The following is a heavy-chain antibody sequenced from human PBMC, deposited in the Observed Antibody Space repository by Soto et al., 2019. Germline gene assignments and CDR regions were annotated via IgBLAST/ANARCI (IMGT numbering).Heavy chain of an antibody. CDR3: ARHLGPTTSENCSDP. CDR2: ISTYSGDT. D-gene: IGHD5-12*01. V-gene: IGHV1-18*01. J-gene: IGHJ5*02. Sequence: AASVKVSCKASGYTFFTYDISRVRQAPGQGLEWMGWISTYSGDTKYAQKFQGRVTMTTDTSTTTAYLELRSLRSDDTAVYYCARHLGPTTSENCSDPSDKGTLVTVST. CDR1: GYTFFTYD.